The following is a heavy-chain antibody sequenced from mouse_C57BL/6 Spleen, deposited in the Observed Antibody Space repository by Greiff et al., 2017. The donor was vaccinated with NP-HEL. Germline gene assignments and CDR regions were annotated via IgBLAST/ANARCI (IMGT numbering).Heavy chain of an antibody. CDR2: IDPNSGST. J-gene: IGHJ2*01. V-gene: IGHV1-72*01. CDR3: ARSGVTTRVFDY. D-gene: IGHD2-2*01. Sequence: VQLQQSGAELVKPGASVKLSCKASGYTFTSYWMHWVKQRPGRGLEWIGRIDPNSGSTKYNEKFKSKATLTVDKPSSPAYMQLSSLTSEDSAVYYCARSGVTTRVFDYWGQGTTLTVSS. CDR1: GYTFTSYW.